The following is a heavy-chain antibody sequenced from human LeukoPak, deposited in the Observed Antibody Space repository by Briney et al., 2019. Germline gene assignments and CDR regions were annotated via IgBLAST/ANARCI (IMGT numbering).Heavy chain of an antibody. CDR1: GGSISRHY. D-gene: IGHD3/OR15-3a*01. CDR2: INEDGSEK. V-gene: IGHV3-7*01. Sequence: PSETLSLTCTVSGGSISRHYWSWIRQPPGKGLEWVANINEDGSEKYYVDSVKGRFTISRDNAKKSLYLQMNSLRAEDTAVYYCARGGTGVSRDYWGQGTLVTVAS. CDR3: ARGGTGVSRDY. J-gene: IGHJ4*02.